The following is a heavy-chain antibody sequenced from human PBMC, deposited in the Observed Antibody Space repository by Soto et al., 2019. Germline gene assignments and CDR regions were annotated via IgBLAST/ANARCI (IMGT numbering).Heavy chain of an antibody. Sequence: SETLSLASPVSGCSISSSSYYWGWIRQPPGKGLEWIGSIYYSGSTYYNPSLKSRVTISVDTSKNQFSLKLSSVTAADTAVYYCARHREYYYDSSGFGDYWGQGTLVTVSS. D-gene: IGHD3-22*01. CDR1: GCSISSSSYY. CDR3: ARHREYYYDSSGFGDY. CDR2: IYYSGST. J-gene: IGHJ4*02. V-gene: IGHV4-39*01.